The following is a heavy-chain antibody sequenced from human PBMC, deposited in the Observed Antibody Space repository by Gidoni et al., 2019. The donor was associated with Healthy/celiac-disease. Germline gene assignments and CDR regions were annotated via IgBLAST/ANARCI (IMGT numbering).Heavy chain of an antibody. CDR1: GGSISSYY. D-gene: IGHD3-10*01. J-gene: IGHJ3*02. Sequence: QVQLQESGPGLVKPSETLSLTCTVPGGSISSYYWSWIRQPPGKGLEWIGYIYYSGSTNYNPSLKSRVTISVDTSKNQFSLKLSSVTAADTAVYYCATASRIGNDAFDIWGQGTMVTVSS. V-gene: IGHV4-59*01. CDR2: IYYSGST. CDR3: ATASRIGNDAFDI.